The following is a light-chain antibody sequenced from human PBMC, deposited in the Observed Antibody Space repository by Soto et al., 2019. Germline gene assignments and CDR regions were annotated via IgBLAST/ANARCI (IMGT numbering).Light chain of an antibody. J-gene: IGKJ2*01. CDR3: QQFGSSPYT. CDR1: QSVSSTS. Sequence: EIVLTQSPDTLSSSPGERATLSCWASQSVSSTSLAWYQQKPGQVPRLLIYGTSNRATGVPDRFSGSGSGTDFTLTISRLEREDFAVYYCQQFGSSPYTFGQGTKLEIK. CDR2: GTS. V-gene: IGKV3-20*01.